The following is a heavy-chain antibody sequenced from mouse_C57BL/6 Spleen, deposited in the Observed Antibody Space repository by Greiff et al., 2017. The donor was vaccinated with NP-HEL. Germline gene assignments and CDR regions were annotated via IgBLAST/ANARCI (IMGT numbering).Heavy chain of an antibody. Sequence: DVKLQESGGGLVQPGGSLKLSCAASGIDFSRYWMSWVRRAPGKGLEWIGEINPDSSTINYAPSLKDKFIISRDNAKNTLYLQMSKVRSEDTALYYCARSIYDGYTGIMDYWGQGTSVTVSS. CDR3: ARSIYDGYTGIMDY. V-gene: IGHV4-1*01. J-gene: IGHJ4*01. CDR2: INPDSSTI. CDR1: GIDFSRYW. D-gene: IGHD2-3*01.